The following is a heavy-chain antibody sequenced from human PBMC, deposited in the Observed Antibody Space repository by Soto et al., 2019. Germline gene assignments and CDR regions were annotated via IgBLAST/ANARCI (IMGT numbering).Heavy chain of an antibody. CDR3: AAGGYYYDSSGYTTEYFQH. CDR2: ICYSGST. J-gene: IGHJ1*01. CDR1: GGSISSSSYY. D-gene: IGHD3-22*01. Sequence: QLQLQESGPGLVKPSETLSLTCTVSGGSISSSSYYWGWIRQPPGKGLEWIGSICYSGSTYYNPSLKSRVTISVDTSKNQFSLKLSSVTAADTAVYYCAAGGYYYDSSGYTTEYFQHWGQGTLVTVSS. V-gene: IGHV4-39*01.